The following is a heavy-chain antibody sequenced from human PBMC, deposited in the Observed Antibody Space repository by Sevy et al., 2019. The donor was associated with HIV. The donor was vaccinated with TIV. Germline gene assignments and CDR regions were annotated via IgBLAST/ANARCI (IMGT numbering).Heavy chain of an antibody. Sequence: SLKISCAASGFTFDDYAMHWVRQAPGKGLEWVSAISWNSGSIGYSDSVKGRFTISRDKSKNSLYLQMNSLRAEDTGFYYCAKDRAMYYESWSGAAIDSWGQGTLVTVSS. D-gene: IGHD3-3*01. J-gene: IGHJ4*02. CDR3: AKDRAMYYESWSGAAIDS. CDR1: GFTFDDYA. CDR2: ISWNSGSI. V-gene: IGHV3-9*01.